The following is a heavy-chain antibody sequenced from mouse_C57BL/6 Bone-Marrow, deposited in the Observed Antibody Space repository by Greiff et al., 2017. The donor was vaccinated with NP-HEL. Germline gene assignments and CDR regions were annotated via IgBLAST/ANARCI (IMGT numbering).Heavy chain of an antibody. Sequence: EVHLVESGGDLVKPGGSLKLSCAASGFTFSSYGMSWVRQTPDKRLEWVATLSSGGSYTYYPASVKGRFTISRDNAKNTLYLQMSSLKSEDTAMYYCARHFYSNYFDYWGQGTTLTVSS. CDR1: GFTFSSYG. J-gene: IGHJ2*01. CDR2: LSSGGSYT. V-gene: IGHV5-6*01. CDR3: ARHFYSNYFDY. D-gene: IGHD2-5*01.